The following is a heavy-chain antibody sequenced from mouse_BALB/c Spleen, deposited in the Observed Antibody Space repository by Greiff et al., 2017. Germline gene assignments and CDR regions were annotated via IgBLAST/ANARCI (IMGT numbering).Heavy chain of an antibody. V-gene: IGHV5-17*02. CDR3: ARWLLRNGYYAMDY. J-gene: IGHJ4*01. Sequence: EVMLVESGGGLVQPGGSRKLSCAASGFTFSSFGMHWVRQAPEKGLEWVAYISSGSSTIYYADTVKGRFTISRDNPKNTLFLQMTSLRSEDTAMYYCARWLLRNGYYAMDYWGQGTSVTVSA. D-gene: IGHD2-3*01. CDR2: ISSGSSTI. CDR1: GFTFSSFG.